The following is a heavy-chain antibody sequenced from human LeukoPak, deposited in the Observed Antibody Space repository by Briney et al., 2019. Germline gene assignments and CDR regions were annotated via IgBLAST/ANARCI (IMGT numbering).Heavy chain of an antibody. J-gene: IGHJ4*02. CDR3: ASDLYYYGSGSYYSPPTPFDY. V-gene: IGHV3-7*01. CDR2: IKQDGSEK. CDR1: GFTFSSYW. D-gene: IGHD3-10*01. Sequence: GGSLRLSCAASGFTFSSYWMSWVRQAPGKGLEWVANIKQDGSEKYYVDSVKGRFTISRDNAKNSLYLQMNSLRAEDTAVYYCASDLYYYGSGSYYSPPTPFDYWGQGTLVTVSS.